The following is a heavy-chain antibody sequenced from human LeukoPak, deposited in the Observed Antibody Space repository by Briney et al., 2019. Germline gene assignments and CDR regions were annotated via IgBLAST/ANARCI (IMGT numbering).Heavy chain of an antibody. CDR3: ARGGNWNDETGHYFDY. Sequence: GGSLRLSCAASGFTFSSYWMSWVRQAPGKGLEWVANIKQDGSEKNYVDSVKGRFTISRDNSKNTLYLQMNSLRAEDTAVYYCARGGNWNDETGHYFDYWGQGTLVTVSS. D-gene: IGHD1-1*01. CDR1: GFTFSSYW. J-gene: IGHJ4*02. CDR2: IKQDGSEK. V-gene: IGHV3-7*01.